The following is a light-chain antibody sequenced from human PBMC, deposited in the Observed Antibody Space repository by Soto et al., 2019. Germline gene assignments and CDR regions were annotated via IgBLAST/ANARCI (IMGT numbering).Light chain of an antibody. CDR2: GAS. J-gene: IGKJ2*01. CDR3: QQYGSSPYT. V-gene: IGKV3-20*01. CDR1: QSVSSSY. Sequence: EIVLTQSPGTLSLSPGERATLSCRASQSVSSSYLAWYQQKPGQAPRLLIYGASSRATGIPDRFSGSGSGTDFTLTISRLEPEDFAVCYCQQYGSSPYTFGQGTK.